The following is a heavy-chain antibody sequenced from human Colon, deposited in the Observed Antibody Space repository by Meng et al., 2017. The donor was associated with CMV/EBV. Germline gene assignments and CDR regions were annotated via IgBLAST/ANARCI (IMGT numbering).Heavy chain of an antibody. V-gene: IGHV2-5*01. CDR3: AHRRTIFGGFDP. CDR2: FYWNDDQ. D-gene: IGHD3-3*01. CDR1: GFSLNTSTVA. Sequence: SGPTLVKPTQTLTLTCTFSGFSLNTSTVAVGWFHQPPGKALEWLALFYWNDDQRYSPSLRNRLTITKGTSKNQLVLTMTNMDPVDTATYFCAHRRTIFGGFDPWGQGSLVTVSS. J-gene: IGHJ5*02.